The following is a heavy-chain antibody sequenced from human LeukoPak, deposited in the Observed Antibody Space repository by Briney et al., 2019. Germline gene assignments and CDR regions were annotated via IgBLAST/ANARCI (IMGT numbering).Heavy chain of an antibody. Sequence: ASVKVSCKASGYTFTSYGISWVRQAPGQGLEWMGWISAYNGNTNYAQKLQGRVTMTTDTSTSTAYMELRSLRSDDTAVYYCARGSTVVTATPSPGAYWGQGTLVTVSS. CDR3: ARGSTVVTATPSPGAY. CDR2: ISAYNGNT. CDR1: GYTFTSYG. J-gene: IGHJ4*02. V-gene: IGHV1-18*01. D-gene: IGHD4-23*01.